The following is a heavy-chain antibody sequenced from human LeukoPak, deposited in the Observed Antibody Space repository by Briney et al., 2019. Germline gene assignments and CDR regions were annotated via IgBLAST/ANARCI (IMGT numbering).Heavy chain of an antibody. CDR3: ARRYCSSTSCFDAFDI. D-gene: IGHD2-2*01. V-gene: IGHV4-30-2*01. Sequence: SQTLSLTCTVSGGSISSGGYYWRWIRQPPGKGLEWIGYIYHSGSTYYNPSLKSRVTISVDRSKNQFSLKLSSVTAADTAVYYCARRYCSSTSCFDAFDIWGQGTMVTASS. J-gene: IGHJ3*02. CDR1: GGSISSGGYY. CDR2: IYHSGST.